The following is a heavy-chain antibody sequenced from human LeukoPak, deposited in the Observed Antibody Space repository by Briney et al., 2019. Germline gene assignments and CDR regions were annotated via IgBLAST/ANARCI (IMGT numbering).Heavy chain of an antibody. V-gene: IGHV4-30-4*01. CDR3: ARGGLPRENWFDP. Sequence: SETLSLTCTVSGDSISSGDYYWSWIRQPPGKGLEWIGYIYYTGRTYYNPSLKSRVYISVDTSKNQFSLKLTSVTAADTAVYYCARGGLPRENWFDPWGQGTLVTVSS. CDR1: GDSISSGDYY. J-gene: IGHJ5*02. D-gene: IGHD3/OR15-3a*01. CDR2: IYYTGRT.